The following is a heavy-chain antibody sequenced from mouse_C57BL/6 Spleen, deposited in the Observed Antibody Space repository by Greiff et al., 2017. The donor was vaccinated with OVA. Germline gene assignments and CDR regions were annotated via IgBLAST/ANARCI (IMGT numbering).Heavy chain of an antibody. Sequence: QVHVKQSGAELVRPGASVTLSCKASGYTFTDYEMHWVKQTPVHGLEWIGAIDPETGGTAYNQKFKGKAILTADKSTSTAYMELRSLTSEDSAVYYCTRCLLLRYYFDYWGQGTTLTVSS. J-gene: IGHJ2*01. D-gene: IGHD1-1*01. CDR1: GYTFTDYE. CDR3: TRCLLLRYYFDY. CDR2: IDPETGGT. V-gene: IGHV1-15*01.